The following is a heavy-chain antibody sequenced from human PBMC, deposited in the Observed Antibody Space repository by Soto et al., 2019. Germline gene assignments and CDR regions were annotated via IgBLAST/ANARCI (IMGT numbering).Heavy chain of an antibody. CDR3: AKDGTHLWSKQYYFDS. CDR2: VLYDERDQ. J-gene: IGHJ4*02. CDR1: GFTFSDYT. Sequence: QVQLVESGGGVVQPGRSLRLSCSASGFTFSDYTMHWVRQAPGRGLEWVAIVLYDERDQYYSDSVKGRFTISRDNSKNTLYLQMHSLTTEDTAVYYCAKDGTHLWSKQYYFDSWGQGALVTVSS. V-gene: IGHV3-30*18. D-gene: IGHD1-26*01.